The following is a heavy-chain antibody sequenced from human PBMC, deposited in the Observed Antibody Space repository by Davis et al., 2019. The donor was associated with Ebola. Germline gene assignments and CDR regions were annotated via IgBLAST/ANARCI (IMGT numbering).Heavy chain of an antibody. J-gene: IGHJ4*02. CDR2: SETGDTNFHA. V-gene: IGHV3-23*01. Sequence: PGGSLRLSCEVSGLVSSDHVMYWVRRAPGKGLEWISASETGDTNFHANYAESVKGRFTFVRDNSKNTVFLQMNSLRVEDTAVYYCAKIGVHQSGDYWGQGTLVTVSS. CDR3: AKIGVHQSGDY. CDR1: GLVSSDHV. D-gene: IGHD3-10*01.